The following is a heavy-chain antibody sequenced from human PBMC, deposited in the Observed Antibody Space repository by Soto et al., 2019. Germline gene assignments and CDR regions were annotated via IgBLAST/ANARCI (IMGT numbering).Heavy chain of an antibody. J-gene: IGHJ6*02. Sequence: GASVKVSCKASGYTFTRSGISWVRQAPGQGLEWLGWINPDNGNTNYAQHLQGRVSLTTDTSTSTAYMDLRSLRSDDTAVYYCARDQGITTLGVYSMYYYGMDVWG. V-gene: IGHV1-18*01. CDR3: ARDQGITTLGVYSMYYYGMDV. CDR1: GYTFTRSG. D-gene: IGHD3-3*01. CDR2: INPDNGNT.